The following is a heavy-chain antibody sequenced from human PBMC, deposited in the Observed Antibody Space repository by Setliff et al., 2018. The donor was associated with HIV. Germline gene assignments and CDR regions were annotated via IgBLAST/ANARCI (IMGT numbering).Heavy chain of an antibody. Sequence: SETLSLTCTVSGGSISSGTYYWSWIRQPAGKGLEWIGHIYTDGSTNFNPSLRSRVTISVDTAKNQFSLKLSPVTAADTAVYYCARAKATRQARPTNCFDPWGQGTLVTVSS. CDR3: ARAKATRQARPTNCFDP. CDR2: IYTDGST. CDR1: GGSISSGTYY. D-gene: IGHD1-1*01. V-gene: IGHV4-61*09. J-gene: IGHJ5*02.